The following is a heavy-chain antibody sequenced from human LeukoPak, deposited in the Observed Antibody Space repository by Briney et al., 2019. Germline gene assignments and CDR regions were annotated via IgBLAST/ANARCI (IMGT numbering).Heavy chain of an antibody. V-gene: IGHV4-38-2*02. CDR2: IYHSGST. CDR3: AEGQWAAADQGSSPYNYYYVMDV. J-gene: IGHJ6*02. CDR1: GYSISSGYY. Sequence: AETLTLPCTVSGYSISSGYYWGWIRQPPGKGLEGIGRIYHSGSTYYNPSLKSRVTISVETSKNQFSVQLRSVTADDTADDYCAEGQWAAADQGSSPYNYYYVMDVWGQGTTVTVYS. D-gene: IGHD6-13*01.